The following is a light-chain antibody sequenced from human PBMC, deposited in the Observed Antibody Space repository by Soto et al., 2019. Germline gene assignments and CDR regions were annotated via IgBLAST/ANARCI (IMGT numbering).Light chain of an antibody. V-gene: IGLV2-14*01. CDR2: EVS. CDR3: SSFISSSINWV. CDR1: SSDVGDNKY. J-gene: IGLJ3*02. Sequence: QSALTQPASVSGSPGQSITISCTGTSSDVGDNKYVSWYQHHPGKAPRLMIYEVSNRPSGVSNRFSGSKSGNTASLTISGLQAEDEADYYRSSFISSSINWVFGGGTKVTVL.